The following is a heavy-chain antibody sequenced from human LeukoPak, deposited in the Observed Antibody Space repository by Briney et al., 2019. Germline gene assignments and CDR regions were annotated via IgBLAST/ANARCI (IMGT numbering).Heavy chain of an antibody. CDR3: ATSGWYLLPGVY. Sequence: SETLSLTCTVSGGSISSSSYYWGWIRQPPGKGLEWIGSIYYSGSTYYNPSLKSRVTISVDTSKNQFSLKLSSVTAADTAVYYCATSGWYLLPGVYWGQGTLVTVSS. J-gene: IGHJ4*02. D-gene: IGHD6-19*01. V-gene: IGHV4-39*01. CDR2: IYYSGST. CDR1: GGSISSSSYY.